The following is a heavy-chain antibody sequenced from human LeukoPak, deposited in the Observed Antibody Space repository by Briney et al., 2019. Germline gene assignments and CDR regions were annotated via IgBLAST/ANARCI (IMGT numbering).Heavy chain of an antibody. J-gene: IGHJ6*03. CDR2: ITSSGTHI. CDR3: ARDPYSGNYGNDYYYYMDV. CDR1: GFTFSSFN. V-gene: IGHV3-21*01. Sequence: PGGSLRLSCAASGFTFSSFNMNWVRQAPGKAMEWVSSITSSGTHIFYADSVRGRFTVSRDNANNSLYLQMDSLGPDDTAVYYCARDPYSGNYGNDYYYYMDVWGKGTTVTISS. D-gene: IGHD1-26*01.